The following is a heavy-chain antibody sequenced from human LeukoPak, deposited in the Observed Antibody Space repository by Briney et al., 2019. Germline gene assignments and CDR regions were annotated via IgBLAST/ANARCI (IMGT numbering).Heavy chain of an antibody. CDR3: AKERGYSYGPPWYYYYGMDV. CDR1: GFTFSSYG. CDR2: ISYDGSNK. J-gene: IGHJ6*02. V-gene: IGHV3-30*18. D-gene: IGHD5-18*01. Sequence: GGSLRLSCAASGFTFSSYGMHWVRQAPGKGLEWVAVISYDGSNKYYADSVKGRFTISRDNSKNTLYLQMNSLRAEDTAVYYCAKERGYSYGPPWYYYYGMDVWGQGTTVTVSS.